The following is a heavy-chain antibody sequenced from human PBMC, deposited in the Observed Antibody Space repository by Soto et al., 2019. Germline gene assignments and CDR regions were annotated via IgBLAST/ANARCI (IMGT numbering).Heavy chain of an antibody. V-gene: IGHV3-48*03. CDR3: ARVNTDVKPAIIHHYYGMDV. CDR1: GFTFSTYE. Sequence: EVELVESGGGLVQPGGALRLSCTASGFTFSTYEMNWVRQAPGKGLDWVAYITGSGGAIYFADSVKGRFSISRDNAKNEMYLEMNRLRAEDTDVYYCARVNTDVKPAIIHHYYGMDVWGEGTTVTVSS. D-gene: IGHD5-18*01. J-gene: IGHJ6*04. CDR2: ITGSGGAI.